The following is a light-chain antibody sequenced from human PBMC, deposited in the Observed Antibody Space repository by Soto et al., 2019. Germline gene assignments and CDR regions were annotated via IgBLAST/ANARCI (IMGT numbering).Light chain of an antibody. CDR1: SSDVGGYKY. J-gene: IGLJ3*02. Sequence: QSVLTQPPSASGSPGQSVTISCTGTSSDVGGYKYVSWYQQHPGKAPKLIIYEDTKRPSGVPDRFTGSKSGNTASLTVSGLQAEDEADYYCSSYAGSNNWAVFGGGTKLTVL. CDR2: EDT. V-gene: IGLV2-8*01. CDR3: SSYAGSNNWAV.